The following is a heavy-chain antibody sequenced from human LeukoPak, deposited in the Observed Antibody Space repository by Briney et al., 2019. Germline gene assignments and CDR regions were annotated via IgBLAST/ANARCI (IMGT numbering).Heavy chain of an antibody. V-gene: IGHV1-18*04. CDR2: ISVYNGKT. J-gene: IGHJ4*02. CDR1: AYTFDSYG. Sequence: ASVKVSCKVSAYTFDSYGITWVRQAPGQGLEWLGWISVYNGKTNHSEKFQGRVTMSRDTSTTTALLEVKSLRSDDTAVYYCARDRNYFDYWGQGTLVTVSS. CDR3: ARDRNYFDY.